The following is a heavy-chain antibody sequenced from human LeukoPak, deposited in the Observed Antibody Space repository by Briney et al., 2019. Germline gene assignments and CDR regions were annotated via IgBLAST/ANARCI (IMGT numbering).Heavy chain of an antibody. J-gene: IGHJ4*02. V-gene: IGHV4-4*07. CDR1: GGSISNYY. Sequence: SETLSLTCIVSGGSISNYYWSWIRQPAGKGLEWIGRIYTSGTTHYNPSLKSRVTMSVDTSKNQFSLNLSSVTAADTAVYYCARDRYYYDSSGYYRLDYWGQGTLVTVSS. CDR3: ARDRYYYDSSGYYRLDY. CDR2: IYTSGTT. D-gene: IGHD3-22*01.